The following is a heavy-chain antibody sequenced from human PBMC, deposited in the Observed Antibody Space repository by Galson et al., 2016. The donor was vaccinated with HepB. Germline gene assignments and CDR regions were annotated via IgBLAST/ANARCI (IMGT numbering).Heavy chain of an antibody. J-gene: IGHJ6*02. D-gene: IGHD2-2*01. V-gene: IGHV1-46*01. CDR3: AGGYCSATDGYGGLGLDV. Sequence: SVKVSCKALGYTFTTHYIHWIRQAPGQGLEWMGIINPNGGSTTFAQRFQGRVTMTRDTSTSTVYIDLSSLRSEDTAVYYCAGGYCSATDGYGGLGLDVWGQGTTVIVS. CDR2: INPNGGST. CDR1: GYTFTTHY.